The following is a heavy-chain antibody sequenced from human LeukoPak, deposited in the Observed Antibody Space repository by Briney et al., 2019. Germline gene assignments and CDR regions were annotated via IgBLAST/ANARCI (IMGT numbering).Heavy chain of an antibody. D-gene: IGHD2-15*01. J-gene: IGHJ5*01. CDR1: DYSISSGYY. CDR3: ARLSGIYCDRGSCFNCFDS. Sequence: PSETLSLTCAVSDYSISSGYYWGWIRQPPGKGLEWIGNICHGGNTYYNPSLKSRVTLSVDTSKNQFSLRLTSVTAADTAVYYCARLSGIYCDRGSCFNCFDSWGQGTLVTVSS. CDR2: ICHGGNT. V-gene: IGHV4-38-2*01.